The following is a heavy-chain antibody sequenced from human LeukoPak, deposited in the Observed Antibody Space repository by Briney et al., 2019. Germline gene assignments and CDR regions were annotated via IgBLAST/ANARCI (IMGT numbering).Heavy chain of an antibody. J-gene: IGHJ4*02. CDR3: ARDSWELSTYYFDY. Sequence: GGSLRLSCAASGFTFSSYAMHWVRQAPGKGLEGVAVISYDGSNKYYADSVKGRFTISRDNSKNTLYLQMNSLRAEDTAVYYCARDSWELSTYYFDYWGQGTLVTVSS. CDR2: ISYDGSNK. CDR1: GFTFSSYA. V-gene: IGHV3-30-3*01. D-gene: IGHD1-26*01.